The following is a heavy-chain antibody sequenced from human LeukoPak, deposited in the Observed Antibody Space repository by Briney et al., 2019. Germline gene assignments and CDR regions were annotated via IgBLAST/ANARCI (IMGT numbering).Heavy chain of an antibody. CDR1: GGTFSSFA. D-gene: IGHD1-26*01. V-gene: IGHV1-69*13. CDR3: ATPKSGAYYYYGMDV. CDR2: IIPIFGTA. Sequence: SVKVSCKASGGTFSSFAISWVRQAPGQGLEWMGGIIPIFGTANYAQKFQGRVTITADESTSTAYMELSSLRSEDTAVYYCATPKSGAYYYYGMDVWGQGTTVTVSS. J-gene: IGHJ6*02.